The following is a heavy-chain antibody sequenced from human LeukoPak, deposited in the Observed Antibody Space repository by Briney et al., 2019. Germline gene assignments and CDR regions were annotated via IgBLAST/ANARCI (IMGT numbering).Heavy chain of an antibody. CDR2: INTNTGNP. CDR3: ARDPRPRTGKVVDI. J-gene: IGHJ3*02. D-gene: IGHD4-23*01. CDR1: GYTFTSYA. Sequence: GASVKVSCKASGYTFTSYAMNWVRQAPGQGLEWMGWINTNTGNPTYAQGFTGRFVFSLDTSVNTAYLQISSLKAEDTAVYYCARDPRPRTGKVVDIWGQGTMVTVSS. V-gene: IGHV7-4-1*02.